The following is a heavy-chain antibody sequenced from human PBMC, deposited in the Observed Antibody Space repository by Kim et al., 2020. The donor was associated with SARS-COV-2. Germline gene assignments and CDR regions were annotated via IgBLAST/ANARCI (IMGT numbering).Heavy chain of an antibody. CDR2: IKGGGGNT. Sequence: GGSLRLSCSASGFTFSNYLLNWVRQAPGKGLEWVSAIKGGGGNTFYADSVKGRFTISRDNTKNTLYLQMNSLRAEDTAIYYCAKSQASYFNDALDVWGRGTMVAVSS. V-gene: IGHV3-23*01. CDR3: AKSQASYFNDALDV. CDR1: GFTFSNYL. D-gene: IGHD3-10*01. J-gene: IGHJ3*01.